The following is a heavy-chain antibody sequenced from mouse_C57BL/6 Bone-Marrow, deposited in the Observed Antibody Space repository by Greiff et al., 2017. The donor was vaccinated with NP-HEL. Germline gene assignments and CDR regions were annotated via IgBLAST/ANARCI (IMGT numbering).Heavy chain of an antibody. CDR2: IYPRDGST. D-gene: IGHD2-3*01. J-gene: IGHJ4*01. V-gene: IGHV1-85*01. Sequence: VQLQQSGPELVKPGASVTLSCKASGYTFTSYDINWVKQRPGPGLEWIGWIYPRDGSTKYTEKFKGKATLTVDTSSRTAYMELHSLTSEDSAVYFCARLGWLLRDAMDYWGQGTSVTVSS. CDR3: ARLGWLLRDAMDY. CDR1: GYTFTSYD.